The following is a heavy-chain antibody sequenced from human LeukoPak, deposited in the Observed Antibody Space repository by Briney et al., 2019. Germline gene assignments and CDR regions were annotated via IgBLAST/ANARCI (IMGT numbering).Heavy chain of an antibody. J-gene: IGHJ4*02. CDR3: ARYSGSYSGFDY. V-gene: IGHV4-59*08. CDR1: GGSISSYY. CDR2: IYYSGST. D-gene: IGHD1-26*01. Sequence: PSETLSLTCTVSGGSISSYYWSWIRQPPGKGLEWIGYIYYSGSTNYNPSLKSRVTISADTSKNQFSLKLRSVTAADTAVYYCARYSGSYSGFDYWGQGTLVTVSS.